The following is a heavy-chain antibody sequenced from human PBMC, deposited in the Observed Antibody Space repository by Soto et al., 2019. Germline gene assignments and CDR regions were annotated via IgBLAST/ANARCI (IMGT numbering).Heavy chain of an antibody. D-gene: IGHD2-2*01. J-gene: IGHJ4*02. V-gene: IGHV4-39*01. CDR2: IRYSGNT. CDR3: VGRKRVENCSATSCYVTD. CDR1: GGSIGSGDYY. Sequence: QLQLQESGPGLVKPSETLSLTCTVFGGSIGSGDYYGGWIRQPPGKGLEWIGSIRYSGNTFYSPSLKSRVTISVDTSKNQLCLRLSSVTATDTALYFCVGRKRVENCSATSCYVTDWGQGTLVTVSS.